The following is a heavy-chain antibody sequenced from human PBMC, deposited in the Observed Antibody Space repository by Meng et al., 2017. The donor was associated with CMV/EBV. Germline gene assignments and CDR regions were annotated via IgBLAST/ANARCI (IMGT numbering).Heavy chain of an antibody. Sequence: GESLKISCAASGFTFSSYWMSWVRQAPGKGLEWVANIKQDGSEKYYVDSVKGRFTISRDNAKNSLYLQMNSLRAEDTAVYYCARIRTYNWFDPWGQGTLVTVSS. J-gene: IGHJ5*02. CDR1: GFTFSSYW. D-gene: IGHD3-3*02. CDR3: ARIRTYNWFDP. V-gene: IGHV3-7*01. CDR2: IKQDGSEK.